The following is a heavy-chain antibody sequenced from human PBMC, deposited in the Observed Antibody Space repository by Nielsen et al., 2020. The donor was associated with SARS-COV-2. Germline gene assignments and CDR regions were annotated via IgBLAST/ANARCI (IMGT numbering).Heavy chain of an antibody. CDR1: GGSISSGGYY. Sequence: SETLSLTCTVSGGSISSGGYYWSWIRQHPGKGLEWIGYIYYSGSTYYNPSLKSRVTISVDTSKNQFSLKLSSVTAADTAVYYCARFVESSRIEFNWFDPWGQGTLVTVSS. CDR2: IYYSGST. V-gene: IGHV4-31*03. CDR3: ARFVESSRIEFNWFDP. J-gene: IGHJ5*02. D-gene: IGHD6-13*01.